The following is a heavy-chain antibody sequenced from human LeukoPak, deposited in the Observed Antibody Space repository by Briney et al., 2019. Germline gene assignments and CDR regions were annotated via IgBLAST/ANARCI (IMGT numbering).Heavy chain of an antibody. Sequence: SETLSLTCTVSGGSISSSSYYWGWIRQPPGKGLEWIGSIYYSGSTYYNPSLKSRVTISVDTSKNQFSLKLSSVTAADTAVYYCARVTKYYDSSGCYPYYFDYWGQGTLVTVSS. V-gene: IGHV4-39*07. CDR2: IYYSGST. CDR3: ARVTKYYDSSGCYPYYFDY. CDR1: GGSISSSSYY. J-gene: IGHJ4*02. D-gene: IGHD3-22*01.